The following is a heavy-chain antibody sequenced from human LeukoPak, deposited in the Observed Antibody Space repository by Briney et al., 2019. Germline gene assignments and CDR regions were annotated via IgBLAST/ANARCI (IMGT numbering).Heavy chain of an antibody. J-gene: IGHJ4*02. D-gene: IGHD1-26*01. CDR1: GFTFSSYA. V-gene: IGHV3-30-3*02. Sequence: GGSLRLSCAASGFTFSSYAMHWVRQAPGKGLEWVAVISYDGSNKDYADSVKGRFTISRDNSKNTLYLQMNSLRAEDTALYFCAKKAQYNGNYPLDYWGQGTLVTVSS. CDR3: AKKAQYNGNYPLDY. CDR2: ISYDGSNK.